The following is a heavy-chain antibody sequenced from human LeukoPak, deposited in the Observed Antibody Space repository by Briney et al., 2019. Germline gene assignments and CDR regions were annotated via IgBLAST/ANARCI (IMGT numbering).Heavy chain of an antibody. Sequence: GGSLRLSCVASGFTLSSYTMSSVCPAPGGGLGWGSVISGSGGSTYSADSVKGRFTISRDNSKNTLYLQMNSLRAEDTAVYFCAKSQDGGRLFHFDYWGQGTLVTVSS. CDR2: ISGSGGST. CDR1: GFTLSSYT. CDR3: AKSQDGGRLFHFDY. J-gene: IGHJ4*02. V-gene: IGHV3-23*01. D-gene: IGHD1-26*01.